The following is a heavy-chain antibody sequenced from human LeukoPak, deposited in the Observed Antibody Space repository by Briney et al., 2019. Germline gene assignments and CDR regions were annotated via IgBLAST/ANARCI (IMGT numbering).Heavy chain of an antibody. CDR2: ISYDGSNK. D-gene: IGHD2-21*02. J-gene: IGHJ4*02. V-gene: IGHV3-30-3*01. CDR1: GFTFSSYA. Sequence: GRSLRLSCAASGFTFSSYAMHWVRQAPGKGLEWVAVISYDGSNKYYADSVKGRFTISRDNSKNTLYLQINSLRAEDTAVYYCARDHQNGRADIVVVTAPIDYWGQGTLVTVSS. CDR3: ARDHQNGRADIVVVTAPIDY.